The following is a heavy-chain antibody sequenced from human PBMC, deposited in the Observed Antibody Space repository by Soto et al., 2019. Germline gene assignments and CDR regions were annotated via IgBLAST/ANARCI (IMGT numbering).Heavy chain of an antibody. V-gene: IGHV4-30-4*01. CDR2: IYYSGST. J-gene: IGHJ4*02. D-gene: IGHD5-18*01. CDR3: AKESPRGYSYGYRYFDY. Sequence: QVQLQESGPGLVKPSQTLSLTCTVSGGSISSGDYYWSWIRQPPGKGLEWIGYIYYSGSTYYNPSLKSRVTISVDTSKNQFSLKLSSVTAADTAVYYCAKESPRGYSYGYRYFDYWGQGTLVTVSS. CDR1: GGSISSGDYY.